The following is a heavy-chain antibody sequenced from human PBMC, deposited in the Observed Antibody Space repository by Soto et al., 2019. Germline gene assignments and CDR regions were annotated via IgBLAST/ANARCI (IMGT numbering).Heavy chain of an antibody. CDR2: ISSSSSTI. CDR3: ARGFSNSGYSSPPVHIGNDY. V-gene: IGHV3-48*02. Sequence: EVQLVESGGGLVQPGGSLRLSCAASGFTFSSYSMNWVRQAPGKGLEWVSYISSSSSTIYYADSVKGRFTISRDNAKNSLYLQMNSLRDEDTAVYYCARGFSNSGYSSPPVHIGNDYWGQGTLVTVSS. D-gene: IGHD5-18*01. J-gene: IGHJ4*02. CDR1: GFTFSSYS.